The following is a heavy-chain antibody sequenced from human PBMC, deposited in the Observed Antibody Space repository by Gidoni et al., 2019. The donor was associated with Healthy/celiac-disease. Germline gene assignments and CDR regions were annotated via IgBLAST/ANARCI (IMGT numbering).Heavy chain of an antibody. CDR2: ISYDGSNK. Sequence: GFTFSSYGMHWVRQAPGKGLEWVAVISYDGSNKYYADSVKGRFTISRDNSKNTLYLQMNSLRAEDTAVYYCAKRSFGSYGPLDYWGQGTLVTVSS. J-gene: IGHJ4*02. D-gene: IGHD5-18*01. CDR1: GFTFSSYG. CDR3: AKRSFGSYGPLDY. V-gene: IGHV3-30*18.